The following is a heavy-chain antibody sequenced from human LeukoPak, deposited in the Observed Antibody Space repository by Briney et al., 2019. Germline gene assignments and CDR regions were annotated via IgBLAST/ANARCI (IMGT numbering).Heavy chain of an antibody. CDR2: ISGSGGST. D-gene: IGHD2-15*01. CDR3: ARQLGYCSDGSCYFDY. V-gene: IGHV3-23*01. Sequence: GGSLRLSCAASGFTFSSYAMSWVRQARGKGVEGVADISGSGGSTYYADSVKGGFTIYRDNSKKRMYMQMNRLRAGEAALYYCARQLGYCSDGSCYFDYWGQGTLVTVSS. CDR1: GFTFSSYA. J-gene: IGHJ4*02.